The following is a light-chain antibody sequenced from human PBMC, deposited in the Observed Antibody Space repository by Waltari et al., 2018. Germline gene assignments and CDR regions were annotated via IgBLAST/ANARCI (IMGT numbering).Light chain of an antibody. V-gene: IGKV1-33*01. CDR2: DTS. J-gene: IGKJ5*01. Sequence: DIQVTQSPSSLSASVGDRVTITCQASQDISNYLNWYQQKPGKAPKRLIYDTSHLQTGVPSRFSGTGGGTDFTFTISSLQPEDIATYYCQQYENFPVTFGQGTRLEIK. CDR1: QDISNY. CDR3: QQYENFPVT.